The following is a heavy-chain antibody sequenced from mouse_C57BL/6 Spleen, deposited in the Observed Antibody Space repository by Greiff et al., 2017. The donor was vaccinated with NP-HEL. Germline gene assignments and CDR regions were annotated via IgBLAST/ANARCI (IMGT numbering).Heavy chain of an antibody. CDR2: INPNNGGT. Sequence: VQLKQSGPELVKPGASVKISCKASGYTFTDYYMNWVKQSHGKSLEWIGDINPNNGGTSYNQKFKGKATLTVDKSSSTAYMELRSLTSEDSAVYYCARKGIYYYGSVGYFDYWGQGTTLTVSS. J-gene: IGHJ2*01. CDR3: ARKGIYYYGSVGYFDY. CDR1: GYTFTDYY. D-gene: IGHD1-1*01. V-gene: IGHV1-26*01.